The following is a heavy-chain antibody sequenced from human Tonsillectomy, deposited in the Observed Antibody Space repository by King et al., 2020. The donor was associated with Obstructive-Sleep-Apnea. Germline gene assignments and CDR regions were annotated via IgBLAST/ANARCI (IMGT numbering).Heavy chain of an antibody. CDR1: GYTFTGYY. Sequence: VQLVESGAEVKKPGASVKVSCKASGYTFTGYYMHWVRQAPGQGLEWVGWINPNSGGTNYAQKVQGRVTMTRDTSISTAYMELSSLRSDDTAVYYCARAGRPYDSGGYTYYLDFWGQGTLVTVSS. J-gene: IGHJ4*02. D-gene: IGHD3-22*01. CDR2: INPNSGGT. V-gene: IGHV1-2*02. CDR3: ARAGRPYDSGGYTYYLDF.